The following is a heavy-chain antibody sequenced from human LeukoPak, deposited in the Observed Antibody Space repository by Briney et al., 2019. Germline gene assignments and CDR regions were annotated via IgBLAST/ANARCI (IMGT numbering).Heavy chain of an antibody. CDR2: IWYDGSNK. V-gene: IGHV3-33*01. D-gene: IGHD4-17*01. Sequence: GGSLRLSCAASGFTFSSYGMHWVRQAPGKGLELVAVIWYDGSNKYYADSVKGRFTISRDNSKNTLYLQMNSLRAEDTAVYYCARILERDYGELPEGAFDIWGQGTMVTVSS. CDR1: GFTFSSYG. CDR3: ARILERDYGELPEGAFDI. J-gene: IGHJ3*02.